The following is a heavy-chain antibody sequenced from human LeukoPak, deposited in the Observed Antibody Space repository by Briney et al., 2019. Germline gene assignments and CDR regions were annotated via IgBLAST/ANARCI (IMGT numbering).Heavy chain of an antibody. J-gene: IGHJ6*03. D-gene: IGHD3-10*01. CDR2: VYYSGST. CDR3: ARGRYTMVRGVIGRDTDYYYYSYMDV. Sequence: SETLSLTCTVSGGSISSYYWSWIRQPPGKGLEWIGHVYYSGSTNYNPSLNSRVTISVDMSKNQFSLKLSSVTAADTAVYYCARGRYTMVRGVIGRDTDYYYYSYMDVWGKGTTVTISS. V-gene: IGHV4-59*01. CDR1: GGSISSYY.